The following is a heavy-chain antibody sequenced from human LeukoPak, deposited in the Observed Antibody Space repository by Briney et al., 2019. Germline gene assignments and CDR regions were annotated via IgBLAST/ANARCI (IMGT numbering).Heavy chain of an antibody. CDR1: GGSFSGYY. Sequence: SETLSLTCAVYGGSFSGYYWSWIRQPPGKGLEWIGEINHSGSTNYNPSLKSRVTISVDTSKNQFSLKLSSVTAADTAVYYCARLREDDYGDSNTPRDDAFDIWGQGTMVTVSS. D-gene: IGHD4-17*01. CDR3: ARLREDDYGDSNTPRDDAFDI. CDR2: INHSGST. V-gene: IGHV4-34*01. J-gene: IGHJ3*02.